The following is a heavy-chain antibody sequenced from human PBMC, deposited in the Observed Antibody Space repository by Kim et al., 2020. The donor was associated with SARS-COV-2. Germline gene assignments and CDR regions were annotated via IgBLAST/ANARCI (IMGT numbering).Heavy chain of an antibody. J-gene: IGHJ6*02. CDR2: FDPEDGET. CDR3: ATQGLLVGTTAGVYYYYGMDV. V-gene: IGHV1-24*01. D-gene: IGHD2-8*02. CDR1: GYTLTELS. Sequence: ASVKVSCKVSGYTLTELSMHWVRQAPGKGLEWMGGFDPEDGETIYAQKFQGRVTMTEDTSTDTAYMELSSLRSEDTAVYYCATQGLLVGTTAGVYYYYGMDVWGQGTTVTVSS.